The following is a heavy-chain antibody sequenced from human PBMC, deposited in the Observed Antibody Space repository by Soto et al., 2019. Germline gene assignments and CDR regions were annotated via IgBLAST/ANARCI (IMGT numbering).Heavy chain of an antibody. J-gene: IGHJ4*02. Sequence: SETLSLTCTVSGGSISSYYWSWIRQPPGKGLERIGYIYYSGSTNYNPSLKSRVTISVDTSKNQYSLKLSSVTAADTAVYYCARTSHGDYDDYWGQGTLVTVSS. CDR3: ARTSHGDYDDY. V-gene: IGHV4-59*01. D-gene: IGHD4-17*01. CDR2: IYYSGST. CDR1: GGSISSYY.